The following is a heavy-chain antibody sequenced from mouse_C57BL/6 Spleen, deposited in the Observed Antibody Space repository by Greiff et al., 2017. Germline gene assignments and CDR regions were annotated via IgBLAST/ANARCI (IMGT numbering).Heavy chain of an antibody. J-gene: IGHJ2*01. CDR2: IDPENGDT. Sequence: VQLKESGAELVRPGASVKLSCTASGFNIKDDYMHWVKQRPEQGLEWIGWIDPENGDTEYASKFQGKATITADTSSNTAYLQLSSLTSEDTAVYYCTTGYGSGLDYWGQGTTLTVSS. CDR1: GFNIKDDY. D-gene: IGHD1-1*01. CDR3: TTGYGSGLDY. V-gene: IGHV14-4*01.